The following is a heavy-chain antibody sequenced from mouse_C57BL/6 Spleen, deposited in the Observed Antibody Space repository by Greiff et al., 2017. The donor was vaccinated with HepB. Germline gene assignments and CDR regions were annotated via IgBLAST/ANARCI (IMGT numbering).Heavy chain of an antibody. CDR1: GYTFTSYW. J-gene: IGHJ2*01. Sequence: QVQLQQPGAELVKPGASVKLSCKASGYTFTSYWMHWVKQRPGQGLEWIGMIHPNSGSTNYNEKFKSKATLTVDKSSSTAYMQLSSRTSEDSAVYYCARGDGPFYFDYWGQGTTLTVSS. D-gene: IGHD2-3*01. CDR3: ARGDGPFYFDY. V-gene: IGHV1-64*01. CDR2: IHPNSGST.